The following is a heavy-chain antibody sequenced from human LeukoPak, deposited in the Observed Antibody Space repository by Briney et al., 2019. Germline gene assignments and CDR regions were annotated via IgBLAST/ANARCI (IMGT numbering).Heavy chain of an antibody. D-gene: IGHD5-12*01. CDR2: ISNNVYST. CDR1: GFTFSSYS. J-gene: IGHJ5*02. V-gene: IGHV3-64D*09. Sequence: GGSLRLSCSASGFTFSSYSMHWVRQAPGKGLEYVSTISNNVYSTYYADSVKGRFTMSRDDSKNTLYLHMSSLRVEDTAVYYCVKGGNDLLNWFDPWGQGTLVTVSS. CDR3: VKGGNDLLNWFDP.